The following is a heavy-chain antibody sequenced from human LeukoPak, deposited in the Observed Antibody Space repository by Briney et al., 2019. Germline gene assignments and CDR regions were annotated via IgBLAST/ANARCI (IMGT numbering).Heavy chain of an antibody. V-gene: IGHV1-18*01. CDR3: ARNIGGSYPSI. CDR1: GYTFTNYG. Sequence: EAAVTVSCKASGYTFTNYGISWVGQAPGQGLKWMGWISAYNGNTNYAQKLQGRVTMPTDTSTSPAYMELRSLRSDDTAVYYCARNIGGSYPSIWGQGTLVTVSS. CDR2: ISAYNGNT. D-gene: IGHD1-26*01. J-gene: IGHJ4*02.